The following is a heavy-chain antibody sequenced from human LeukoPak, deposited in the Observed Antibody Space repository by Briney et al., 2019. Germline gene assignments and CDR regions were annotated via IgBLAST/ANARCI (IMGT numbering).Heavy chain of an antibody. J-gene: IGHJ4*02. CDR2: ISGSGGST. CDR1: GFTVSSNY. D-gene: IGHD1-26*01. V-gene: IGHV3-23*01. Sequence: GGSLRLSCAASGFTVSSNYMGWVRQAPGKGLEWVSAISGSGGSTYYADSVKGRFTISRDNSKNTLYLQMNSLRAEDTAVYYCAKLDSGSYDWCQGTLVTVSS. CDR3: AKLDSGSYD.